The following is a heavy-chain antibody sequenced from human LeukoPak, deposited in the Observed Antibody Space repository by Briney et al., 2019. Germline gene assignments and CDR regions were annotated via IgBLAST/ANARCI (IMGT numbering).Heavy chain of an antibody. Sequence: ASMKVSCKASGNTLSVYYMHWVRQAPGQGLEWIGWIKPTNGGTNYAREYQGRVSMTRDTSINTAYMELSGLTSHDTAVYFCTFAQPATPASRDYWGQGILVTFS. CDR1: GNTLSVYY. CDR3: TFAQPATPASRDY. J-gene: IGHJ4*02. CDR2: IKPTNGGT. V-gene: IGHV1-2*02. D-gene: IGHD2-15*01.